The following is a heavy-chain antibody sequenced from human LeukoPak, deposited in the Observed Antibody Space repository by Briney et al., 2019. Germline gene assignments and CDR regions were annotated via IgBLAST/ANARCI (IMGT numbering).Heavy chain of an antibody. J-gene: IGHJ4*02. V-gene: IGHV4-30-4*01. CDR3: ARDARFGVVIYY. Sequence: PSETLSLTCTVSGGSISSGDYYWSWIRQPPGKGLEWIGYIYYSGSTYYNPSLKSRVTISVDTSKNQFSLKLSSVTAADTAVYYCARDARFGVVIYYWGQGTLVTVSS. CDR1: GGSISSGDYY. D-gene: IGHD3-3*01. CDR2: IYYSGST.